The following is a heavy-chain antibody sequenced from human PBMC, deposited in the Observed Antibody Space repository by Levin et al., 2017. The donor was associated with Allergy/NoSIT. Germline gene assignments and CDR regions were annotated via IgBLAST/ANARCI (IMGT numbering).Heavy chain of an antibody. CDR1: GFTFSSYE. CDR2: ISRSGSTI. CDR3: ASYIVATLDY. Sequence: GESLKISCAASGFTFSSYEMNWVRQAPGKGLEWLSYISRSGSTIHYAESAKGRFTISRDNAKNSVYLQMKSLRAEDTAIYYCASYIVATLDYWGQGTLVTVSS. V-gene: IGHV3-48*03. D-gene: IGHD5-12*01. J-gene: IGHJ4*02.